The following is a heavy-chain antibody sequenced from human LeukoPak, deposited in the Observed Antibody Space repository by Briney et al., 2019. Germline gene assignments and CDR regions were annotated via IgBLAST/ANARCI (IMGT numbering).Heavy chain of an antibody. Sequence: GGSLRLSCAASGFTFSSYSMNWVRQAPGKGLEWVSSISSSSSYIYYADSVKGRFTISRDNAKNSLYLQTNSLRAEDTAVYYCAREAYSSSPNFDYWGQGALVTVSS. V-gene: IGHV3-21*01. CDR3: AREAYSSSPNFDY. J-gene: IGHJ4*02. D-gene: IGHD6-6*01. CDR1: GFTFSSYS. CDR2: ISSSSSYI.